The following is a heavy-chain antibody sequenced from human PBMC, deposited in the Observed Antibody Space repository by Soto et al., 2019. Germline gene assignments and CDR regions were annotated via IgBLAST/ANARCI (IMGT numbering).Heavy chain of an antibody. Sequence: PGGSLLLSCSASGFPLSNYAMHWVRQAPGKGLEWVALTSYDGNNEYYTDSVKGRFTISRDNSKNTLFLQMNSPRPEDTAVYYCAKDKGVFNWATSYFDYWGQGALVTVSS. J-gene: IGHJ4*02. CDR2: TSYDGNNE. CDR3: AKDKGVFNWATSYFDY. D-gene: IGHD1-1*01. V-gene: IGHV3-30*18. CDR1: GFPLSNYA.